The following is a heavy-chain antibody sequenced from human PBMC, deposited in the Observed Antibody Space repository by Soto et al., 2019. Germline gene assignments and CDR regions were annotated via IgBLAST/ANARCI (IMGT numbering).Heavy chain of an antibody. V-gene: IGHV1-58*01. CDR1: GFTFTSSA. J-gene: IGHJ4*02. CDR3: AAGATTYCSSTSCPDSFDY. D-gene: IGHD2-2*01. Sequence: SVKVSCKASGFTFTSSAVQWVRQARGQRLEWIGWIVVGSGNTNYAQKFQERVTITRDMSTSTAYMELSSVRSEDTAVYYCAAGATTYCSSTSCPDSFDYWGQGTLVTVSS. CDR2: IVVGSGNT.